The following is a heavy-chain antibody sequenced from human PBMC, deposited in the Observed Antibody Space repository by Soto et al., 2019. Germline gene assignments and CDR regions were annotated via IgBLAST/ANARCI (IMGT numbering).Heavy chain of an antibody. D-gene: IGHD2-2*01. V-gene: IGHV4-34*01. CDR1: GGSFSGYY. CDR2: INHSGST. CDR3: ARALSPDIVVVRAANHGGFDY. Sequence: SETLSLTCAVYGGSFSGYYWSWIRQPPGKGLEWVGEINHSGSTNYNPSLKSRLTISVDTSKNQFSLKLSSVTAADTAVYYCARALSPDIVVVRAANHGGFDYRGQGTLVTVYS. J-gene: IGHJ4*02.